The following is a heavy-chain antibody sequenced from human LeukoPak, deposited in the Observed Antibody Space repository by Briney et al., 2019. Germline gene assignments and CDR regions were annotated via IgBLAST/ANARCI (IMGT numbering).Heavy chain of an antibody. J-gene: IGHJ2*01. CDR1: GYTFTNYY. CDR2: INPSTGST. CDR3: ARGLPTYYDFWSGYPPGL. Sequence: GASVKVSCKASGYTFTNYYMHWVRQAPGQGLEWMGIINPSTGSTSYTQKLQGRVTTARDTPTNTFYMELSSLRSEDTALYYCARGLPTYYDFWSGYPPGLWGRGTLVTVSS. D-gene: IGHD3-3*01. V-gene: IGHV1-46*01.